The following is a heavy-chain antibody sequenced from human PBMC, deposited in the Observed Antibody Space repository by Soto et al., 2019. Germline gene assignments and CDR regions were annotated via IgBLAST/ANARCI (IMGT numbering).Heavy chain of an antibody. D-gene: IGHD2-2*01. V-gene: IGHV1-2*02. CDR2: INPNSGGT. J-gene: IGHJ6*02. CDR1: GYTFTGYY. CDR3: AREDKYPYYYYGMDV. Sequence: ASVKVSCKASGYTFTGYYMHWVRQAPGQGLEWMGWINPNSGGTNYAQKFQGRVTMTRDTSISTAHMELSRLRSDDTAVYYCAREDKYPYYYYGMDVWGQGTTVTVSS.